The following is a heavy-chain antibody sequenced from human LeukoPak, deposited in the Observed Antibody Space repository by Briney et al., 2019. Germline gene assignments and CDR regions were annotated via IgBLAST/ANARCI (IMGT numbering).Heavy chain of an antibody. CDR3: ARLIHSGIAVAGTNWFDP. Sequence: KHGESLQISCQGSGSSFTSYWIGWVRQLPGKGLEWMGIIYPGDSDTRYSPSFQGQVTISADKSISTAYLQWSSLKASDTAMYYCARLIHSGIAVAGTNWFDPWGQGTLVTVSS. CDR1: GSSFTSYW. CDR2: IYPGDSDT. D-gene: IGHD6-19*01. V-gene: IGHV5-51*01. J-gene: IGHJ5*02.